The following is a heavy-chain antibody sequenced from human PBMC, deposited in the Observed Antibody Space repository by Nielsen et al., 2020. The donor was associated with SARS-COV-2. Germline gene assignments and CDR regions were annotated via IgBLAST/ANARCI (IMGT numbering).Heavy chain of an antibody. J-gene: IGHJ4*02. CDR2: IPYDGSNK. Sequence: GESLRLSCAASGFTFSTYGMHWVRQAPGKGLEWVAAIPYDGSNKYYVDSVKGRFTISRDNSKNTLYLQMSSLREEDTAVYYCAKDWTAIVVVPSGGVDYWGQGTLVTVSS. D-gene: IGHD2-15*01. CDR3: AKDWTAIVVVPSGGVDY. V-gene: IGHV3-30*02. CDR1: GFTFSTYG.